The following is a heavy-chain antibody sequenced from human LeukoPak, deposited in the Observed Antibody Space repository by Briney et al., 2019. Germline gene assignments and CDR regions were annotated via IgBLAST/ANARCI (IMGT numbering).Heavy chain of an antibody. Sequence: GASVKVSCKVSGYTLTELSMHWVRQAPGKGLEWMGGFDPVDGETIYAQKFQGRVTMTEDTSTDTAYMELSSLRSEDTAVYYCATRANYYDSSGYYYVGWGQGTLVTVSS. CDR1: GYTLTELS. CDR2: FDPVDGET. V-gene: IGHV1-24*01. CDR3: ATRANYYDSSGYYYVG. J-gene: IGHJ4*02. D-gene: IGHD3-22*01.